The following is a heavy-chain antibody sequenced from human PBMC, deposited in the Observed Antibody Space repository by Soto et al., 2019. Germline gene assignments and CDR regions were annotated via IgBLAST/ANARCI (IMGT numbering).Heavy chain of an antibody. Sequence: EVQLLESGGGLVQPGGSLSLSCAAPAFTFNNYAMSWVRQAPGKGLEWVSGIGGSGRTTYYADSVKGRFTISGDNSNNTLFLQMNSLRAEDTAVYYCAKSRYSDSSGDFYDYWGQGTLVTVSS. J-gene: IGHJ4*02. D-gene: IGHD3-22*01. CDR1: AFTFNNYA. V-gene: IGHV3-23*01. CDR2: IGGSGRTT. CDR3: AKSRYSDSSGDFYDY.